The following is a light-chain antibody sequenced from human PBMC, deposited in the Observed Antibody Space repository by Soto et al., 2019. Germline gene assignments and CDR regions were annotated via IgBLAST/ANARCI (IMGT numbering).Light chain of an antibody. CDR1: QTINNY. CDR2: AAS. Sequence: DIQMTQSPSSLSASVGDSVTITCRASQTINNYLNWYQQKPGKAPKLLIYAASSLKSGVPSRFSGSGSGTEFTLTISSLRPDDFATYYCQQYNDYSAWTFGQGTKVDIK. J-gene: IGKJ1*01. V-gene: IGKV1-39*01. CDR3: QQYNDYSAWT.